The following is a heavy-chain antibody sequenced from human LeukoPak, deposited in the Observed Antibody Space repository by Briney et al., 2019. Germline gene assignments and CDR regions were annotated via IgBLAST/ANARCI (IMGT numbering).Heavy chain of an antibody. D-gene: IGHD6-13*01. CDR3: AREVISSWYSIDY. Sequence: SETLSLTCTVSGDSISSTNYYWGWIRQPPGKGLEWIGSIYHSGSTYYNPSLKSRVTISVDTSKNQFSLKLSSVTAADTAVYYCAREVISSWYSIDYWGQGTLVTVSS. CDR2: IYHSGST. CDR1: GDSISSTNYY. J-gene: IGHJ4*02. V-gene: IGHV4-39*07.